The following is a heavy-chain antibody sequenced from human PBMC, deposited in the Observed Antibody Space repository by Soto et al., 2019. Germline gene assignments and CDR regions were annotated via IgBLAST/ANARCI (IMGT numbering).Heavy chain of an antibody. V-gene: IGHV3-74*01. CDR3: ARSYSSGWYSRYYYYGMDV. D-gene: IGHD6-19*01. J-gene: IGHJ6*02. CDR1: GFTFSSYW. CDR2: INSDGSST. Sequence: GGSLRLSCAASGFTFSSYWMHWVRQAPGKGLVWVSRINSDGSSTSYADSVKGRFTISRDNAKNTLYLQMNSLRAEDTAVYYCARSYSSGWYSRYYYYGMDVWGQGTTVTVSS.